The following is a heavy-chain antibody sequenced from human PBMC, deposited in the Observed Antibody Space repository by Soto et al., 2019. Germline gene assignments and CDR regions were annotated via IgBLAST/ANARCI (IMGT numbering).Heavy chain of an antibody. D-gene: IGHD3-10*01. V-gene: IGHV3-23*01. Sequence: EVQLLESGGGLVQPGGSLRLSCAASGFTFSSYAMSWVRQAPGKGLEWVSAISGSGGSTYYADSVKGRFTISRDNSKNTLYLQMNSLRAEDTAVYYCAKARITMVRGSYYFDYCGQGTLVTVAS. CDR3: AKARITMVRGSYYFDY. CDR2: ISGSGGST. J-gene: IGHJ4*02. CDR1: GFTFSSYA.